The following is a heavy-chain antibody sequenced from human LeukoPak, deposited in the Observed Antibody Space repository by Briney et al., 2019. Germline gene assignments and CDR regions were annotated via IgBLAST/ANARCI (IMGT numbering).Heavy chain of an antibody. J-gene: IGHJ4*02. V-gene: IGHV4-61*02. CDR1: GGSISSGSYY. D-gene: IGHD3-22*01. CDR2: IYTSGST. Sequence: SETLSLTCTVSGGSISSGSYYWSWIRQPAGKGLEWIGRIYTSGSTNYNPSLKSRVTISVDTSKNQFSLKLSSVTAADTAVYYCARGIVVDSFDYWGQGTLVAVSS. CDR3: ARGIVVDSFDY.